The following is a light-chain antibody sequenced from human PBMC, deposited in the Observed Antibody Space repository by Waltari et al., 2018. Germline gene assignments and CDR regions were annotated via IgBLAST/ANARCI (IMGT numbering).Light chain of an antibody. Sequence: EIVLTQSPATLSLSPGERATLSCRASQSVGTYLAWYQHKPGQAPRLLTSGASYRASGIPARCSGSGSGTDFTLTNSSLEPEDFAIYYCQQRTDWPPLTFGGGTKVEIK. CDR2: GAS. V-gene: IGKV3-11*01. CDR1: QSVGTY. CDR3: QQRTDWPPLT. J-gene: IGKJ4*01.